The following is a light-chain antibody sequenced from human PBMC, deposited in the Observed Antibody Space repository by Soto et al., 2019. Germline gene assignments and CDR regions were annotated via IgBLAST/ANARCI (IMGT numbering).Light chain of an antibody. CDR2: DVN. Sequence: QSALTQPRSVSGSPGQSVTISCTGTSSGVGVSNYVSWYRQHPGKAPKLMIFDVNKRPSGVPDRFSGSKSDNTASLTISGLQAEDEADYYCCSFAGSYTSYVFGTGTKV. CDR1: SSGVGVSNY. J-gene: IGLJ1*01. CDR3: CSFAGSYTSYV. V-gene: IGLV2-11*01.